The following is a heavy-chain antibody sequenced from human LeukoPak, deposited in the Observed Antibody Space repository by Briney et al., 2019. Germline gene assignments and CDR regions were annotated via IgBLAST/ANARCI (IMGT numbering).Heavy chain of an antibody. CDR3: AKPITITGATDGFDI. CDR2: IKQDGSEK. J-gene: IGHJ3*02. CDR1: GFAFSTYW. D-gene: IGHD5-12*01. V-gene: IGHV3-7*01. Sequence: PGGSLRLSCEASGFAFSTYWMNWIRQAPGKGLEWVANIKQDGSEKYYLDSVKGRFTISRDNAKNSLYLQMSSLRAEDTAVYYCAKPITITGATDGFDIWGQGAKVTVSS.